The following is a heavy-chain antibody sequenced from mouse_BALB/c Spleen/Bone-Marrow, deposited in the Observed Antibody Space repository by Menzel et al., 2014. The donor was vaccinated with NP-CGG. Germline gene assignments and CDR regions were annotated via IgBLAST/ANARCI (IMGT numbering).Heavy chain of an antibody. CDR3: SRGGDYFIDY. Sequence: EVKLLESGPGLVKPSQSLSLTCSVTGYSITSGYYWNWIRQFPGNKLEWMGYISYDNSNNYNPSLKNRISITRDTTKNQFFLKLNSVTTEDTATYYCSRGGDYFIDYWGQGTALTVSS. D-gene: IGHD2-13*01. V-gene: IGHV3-6*02. CDR1: GYSITSGYY. J-gene: IGHJ2*01. CDR2: ISYDNSN.